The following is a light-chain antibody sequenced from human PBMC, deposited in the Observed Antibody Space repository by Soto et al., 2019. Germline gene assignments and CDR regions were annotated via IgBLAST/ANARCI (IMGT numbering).Light chain of an antibody. J-gene: IGKJ5*01. Sequence: LRQAPSTRCLSQGEKATLSCRASQSVSSSYLAWYQQKPGQAPSLLIYGASRRATGIPDRFSGSGSGTDFTLTISRLEPEDFAVYYCQQYDSSPITFGQRTLLAI. CDR1: QSVSSSY. CDR3: QQYDSSPIT. CDR2: GAS. V-gene: IGKV3-20*01.